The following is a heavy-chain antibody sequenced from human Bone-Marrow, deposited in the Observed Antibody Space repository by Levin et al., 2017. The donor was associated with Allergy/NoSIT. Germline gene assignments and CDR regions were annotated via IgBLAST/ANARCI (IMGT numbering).Heavy chain of an antibody. D-gene: IGHD2-2*01. Sequence: GGSLRLSCEASGFNFKNYGMHWVRQAPGKGLEWVAVIWYDGSNKYYADSVKGRFTISRDNSKDTLFLHMVSLRAEDTSVYYCARDTRRFSTSFLVEDGVDCAFDIWGQGTMVTVSA. CDR3: ARDTRRFSTSFLVEDGVDCAFDI. V-gene: IGHV3-33*01. CDR2: IWYDGSNK. J-gene: IGHJ3*02. CDR1: GFNFKNYG.